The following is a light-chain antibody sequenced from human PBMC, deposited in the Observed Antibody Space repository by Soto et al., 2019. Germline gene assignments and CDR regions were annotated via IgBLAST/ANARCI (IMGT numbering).Light chain of an antibody. Sequence: QSVLTQPPSASGAPGQRVTISCSGSDSNVGSTAVNWYQQVPGTAPKLLIFINNQRPSGVPDRFSGSKSGTSASLAISGLQTEDEADYYCAACDDSLHVWLFGGGTNLTVL. J-gene: IGLJ3*02. V-gene: IGLV1-44*01. CDR1: DSNVGSTA. CDR2: INN. CDR3: AACDDSLHVWL.